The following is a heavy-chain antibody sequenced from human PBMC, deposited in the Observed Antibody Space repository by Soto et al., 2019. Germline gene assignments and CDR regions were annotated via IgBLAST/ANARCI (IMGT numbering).Heavy chain of an antibody. CDR1: GFIFENFG. Sequence: GGSLRLSCAASGFIFENFGMSWVRQAPGKGLEWTSSISGSGFKKYYADSVKGRFTISRDNSKSTVYLELNNLSAEDTAVYHCAKNQGVELVPLATVDWFDPWGQGSVVTVSS. CDR2: ISGSGFKK. V-gene: IGHV3-23*01. J-gene: IGHJ5*02. CDR3: AKNQGVELVPLATVDWFDP. D-gene: IGHD1-26*01.